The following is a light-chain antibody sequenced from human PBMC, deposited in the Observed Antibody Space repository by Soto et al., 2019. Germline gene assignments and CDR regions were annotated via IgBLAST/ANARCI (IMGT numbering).Light chain of an antibody. Sequence: DIVMTQSPLSLPVTPGEPASISCRSSQSLLDTNGYNYLDWFLQKPGQSPQLLIYLGSNRASWVPERFSGSGSGTDFTLKISRVEAEDVGVYYCMQSLQTPLTFGGGTKVEIE. CDR3: MQSLQTPLT. J-gene: IGKJ4*01. CDR2: LGS. V-gene: IGKV2-28*01. CDR1: QSLLDTNGYNY.